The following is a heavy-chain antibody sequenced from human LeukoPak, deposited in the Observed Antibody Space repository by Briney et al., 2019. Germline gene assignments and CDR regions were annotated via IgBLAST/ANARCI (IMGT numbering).Heavy chain of an antibody. CDR1: GGTFSSYT. J-gene: IGHJ4*02. CDR2: IIPILGIA. Sequence: ASVKVSCKASGGTFSSYTISWVRRAPGQGLEWMGRIIPILGIANYAQKFQGRVTITADKSTSTAYMELSSLRSEDTAVYYCARSLYSGYDYYFDYWGQGTLVTVSS. V-gene: IGHV1-69*02. D-gene: IGHD5-12*01. CDR3: ARSLYSGYDYYFDY.